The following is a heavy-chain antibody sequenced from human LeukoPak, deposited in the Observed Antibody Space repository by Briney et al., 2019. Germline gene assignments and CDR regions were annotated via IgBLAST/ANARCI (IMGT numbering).Heavy chain of an antibody. Sequence: PSETLSLTCTVSGGSISSYYWSWIRQPPGKGLEWIGYIYYSGSTNYNPSLKSRVTISVDTSKNQFSLKLSSVTAADTAVYYCARGDDYGDYNWYLDLWGRGTLVTVSS. CDR2: IYYSGST. D-gene: IGHD4-17*01. V-gene: IGHV4-59*12. J-gene: IGHJ2*01. CDR3: ARGDDYGDYNWYLDL. CDR1: GGSISSYY.